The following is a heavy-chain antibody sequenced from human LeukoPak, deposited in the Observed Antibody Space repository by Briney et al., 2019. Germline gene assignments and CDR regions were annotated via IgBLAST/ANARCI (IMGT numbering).Heavy chain of an antibody. CDR1: GFTFSSYA. D-gene: IGHD2-2*02. Sequence: PGGSLRLSCSASGFTFSSYAMHWVRQAPGKGLEYVSAISSNGGSTYYADSVKGRFTISRDNSKNTLYLQMSGLRAEDTAVYYCVKEGSRAAIPFDYWGQGTLVTVPS. V-gene: IGHV3-64D*06. CDR3: VKEGSRAAIPFDY. CDR2: ISSNGGST. J-gene: IGHJ4*02.